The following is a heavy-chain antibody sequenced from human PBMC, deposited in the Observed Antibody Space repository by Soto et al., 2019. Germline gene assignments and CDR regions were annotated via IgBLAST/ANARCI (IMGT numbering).Heavy chain of an antibody. J-gene: IGHJ4*02. CDR2: IYYSGST. V-gene: IGHV4-61*01. Sequence: NPSETLSLTCTVSGGSVSSGSYYWSWIRQPPGKGLEWIGYIYYSGSTNYNPSLKSRVTISVDTSKNQFSLKLSSVTAADTAVYYCASLYYDSSGYYPLFDYWGQGTLVTVSS. CDR3: ASLYYDSSGYYPLFDY. D-gene: IGHD3-22*01. CDR1: GGSVSSGSYY.